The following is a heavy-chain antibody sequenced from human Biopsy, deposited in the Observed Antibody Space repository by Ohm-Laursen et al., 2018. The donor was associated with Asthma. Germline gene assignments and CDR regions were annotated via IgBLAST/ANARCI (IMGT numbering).Heavy chain of an antibody. CDR2: INTDTGNP. Sequence: VASVKVSCKASGYIFTTYTMNWVRQAPGQGLEWMGWINTDTGNPTYAQDFTGRFVFSLDTSVSTAYLQISSLKAEDTAVYYCARAAGDYYGSARPYGMDVWGQGTTVTVSS. V-gene: IGHV7-4-1*01. J-gene: IGHJ6*02. D-gene: IGHD3-10*01. CDR3: ARAAGDYYGSARPYGMDV. CDR1: GYIFTTYT.